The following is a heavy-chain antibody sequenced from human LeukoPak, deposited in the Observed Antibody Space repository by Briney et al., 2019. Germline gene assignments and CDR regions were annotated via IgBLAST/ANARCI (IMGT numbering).Heavy chain of an antibody. CDR2: IYPRDSDT. J-gene: IGHJ5*02. V-gene: IGHV5-51*01. Sequence: GESLKISCKGSGYSFATDWIAWVRQTPGKGLEWMGIIYPRDSDTKYNPSLQGQVSISADKSISTAYLQWSSLQASDTAIYYCARSHSSTLTWFDPWGQGTLVTVSS. CDR1: GYSFATDW. CDR3: ARSHSSTLTWFDP.